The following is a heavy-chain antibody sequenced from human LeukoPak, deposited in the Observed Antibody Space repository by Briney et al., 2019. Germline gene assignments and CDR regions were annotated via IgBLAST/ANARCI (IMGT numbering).Heavy chain of an antibody. D-gene: IGHD2-15*01. J-gene: IGHJ4*02. CDR1: GGSISSSSYY. V-gene: IGHV4-39*01. Sequence: SETLSLTCTVSGGSISSSSYYWGWIRQPPGKGLEWIGSIYYSGSTYYNPSLKSRVTISVDTSKNQFSLKLSPVTAADTAVYYCASGRVAATGYWGQGTLVTVSS. CDR2: IYYSGST. CDR3: ASGRVAATGY.